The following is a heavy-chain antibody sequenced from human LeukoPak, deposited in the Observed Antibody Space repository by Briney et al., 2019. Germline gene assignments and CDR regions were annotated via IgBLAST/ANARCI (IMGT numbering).Heavy chain of an antibody. CDR3: ARLRGGSY. V-gene: IGHV3-48*01. J-gene: IGHJ4*02. Sequence: GGSLRLSCAASGFTVSDDSMNWVREAPGKGLEWISYIGIRSGNTKYADSVKGRFTISGDKAKNSLYLQMNSLGAEDTAVYYCARLRGGSYWGRGTLVTVSS. D-gene: IGHD2-15*01. CDR1: GFTVSDDS. CDR2: IGIRSGNT.